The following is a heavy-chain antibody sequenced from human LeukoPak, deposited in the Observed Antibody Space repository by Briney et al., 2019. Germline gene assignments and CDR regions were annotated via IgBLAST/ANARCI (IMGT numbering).Heavy chain of an antibody. CDR3: AKAVVVSYYDY. Sequence: GGSLRLSCAASGFTFSSYTMSWVRQAPGKGLEWVSDISSSGGSTYYADSVKGRFTISRDNSRNTLYLQMNSLRAEDTAVYYCAKAVVVSYYDYWGQGTLVTVSS. V-gene: IGHV3-23*01. D-gene: IGHD2-15*01. J-gene: IGHJ4*02. CDR2: ISSSGGST. CDR1: GFTFSSYT.